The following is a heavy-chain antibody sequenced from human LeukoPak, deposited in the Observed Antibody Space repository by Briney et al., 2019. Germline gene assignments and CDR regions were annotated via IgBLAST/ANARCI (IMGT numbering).Heavy chain of an antibody. CDR3: AREGYYDSSGYGVGC. CDR2: ITNSGTTI. Sequence: GGSLRLSCAASGFTFSDYYMSWIRQAPGKGLEWISYITNSGTTIYYADSVKGRFTISRDNAKNSLYLQMNSLRAEDTAVYYCAREGYYDSSGYGVGCWGQGTLVTVSS. CDR1: GFTFSDYY. J-gene: IGHJ4*02. D-gene: IGHD3-22*01. V-gene: IGHV3-11*01.